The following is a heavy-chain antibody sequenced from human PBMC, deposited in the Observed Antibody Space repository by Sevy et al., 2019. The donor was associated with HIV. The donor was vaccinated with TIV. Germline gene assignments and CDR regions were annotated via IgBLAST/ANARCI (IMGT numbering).Heavy chain of an antibody. CDR3: ARGRVMVRGVSYSHDALDI. CDR2: INLSGGST. Sequence: ASVKVSCKASGYIFSSYYMHWVRQAPGQGLEWMGIINLSGGSTSYAQKFQGRVTMTRDTSTSTLYMELSSLRSEDTAVYYCARGRVMVRGVSYSHDALDIWGQGTMVTVSS. CDR1: GYIFSSYY. D-gene: IGHD3-10*01. V-gene: IGHV1-46*01. J-gene: IGHJ3*02.